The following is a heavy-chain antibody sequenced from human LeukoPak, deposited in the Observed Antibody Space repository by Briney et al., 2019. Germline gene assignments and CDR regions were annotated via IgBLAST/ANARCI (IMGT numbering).Heavy chain of an antibody. V-gene: IGHV1-18*01. D-gene: IGHD3-22*01. CDR3: ARAALNFITMIVGYKGSGAFDI. J-gene: IGHJ3*02. Sequence: ASVKVSCKASGYTFTSYGISWVRQAPGQGLEWMGWISAYNGNTNYAQKLQGRVTMTTDTSTSTAYMELRSLRSDDTAVYYCARAALNFITMIVGYKGSGAFDIWGQGTMVTVSS. CDR2: ISAYNGNT. CDR1: GYTFTSYG.